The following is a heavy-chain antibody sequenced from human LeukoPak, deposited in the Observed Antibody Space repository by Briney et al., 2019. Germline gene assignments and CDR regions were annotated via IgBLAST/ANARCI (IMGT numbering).Heavy chain of an antibody. J-gene: IGHJ4*02. CDR1: GFTFSSYG. D-gene: IGHD3-16*02. Sequence: GRSLRLSCAASGFTFSSYGMHWVRQAPGKGLEWVAVIWYDGSNKYYADSVKGRFAISRDNSKNTLYLQMNSLRAEDTAVYYCARDRITFGGVISLSYYFDYWGQGTLDTVSS. CDR2: IWYDGSNK. CDR3: ARDRITFGGVISLSYYFDY. V-gene: IGHV3-33*01.